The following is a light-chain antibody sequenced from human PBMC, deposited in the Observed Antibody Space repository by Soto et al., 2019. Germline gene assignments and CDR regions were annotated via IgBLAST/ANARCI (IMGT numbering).Light chain of an antibody. CDR2: EVS. CDR1: SSDVGGYNY. V-gene: IGLV2-14*01. CDR3: SSYTSSSTLV. Sequence: SALTQPASVSGSPGQSITISCTGTSSDVGGYNYVSWYQQHPGKAPKLMIYEVSNRPSGVSNRFSGSKSGNTASLTISGLQAEDEDDYYCSSYTSSSTLVFGGGTKLTVL. J-gene: IGLJ2*01.